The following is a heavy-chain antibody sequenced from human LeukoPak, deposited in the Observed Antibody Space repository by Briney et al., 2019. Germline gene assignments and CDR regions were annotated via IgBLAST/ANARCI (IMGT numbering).Heavy chain of an antibody. D-gene: IGHD6-19*01. Sequence: ASVKVSCKASGYTFTSYGISWVRQAPGQGLEWMGWIRAYNGNTNYAQKLQGRVTMTTETSTSTAYMELRSLRTDHTPVYYCARIAVAGSFDFWGERTLVTVSS. CDR1: GYTFTSYG. J-gene: IGHJ4*02. CDR3: ARIAVAGSFDF. CDR2: IRAYNGNT. V-gene: IGHV1-18*01.